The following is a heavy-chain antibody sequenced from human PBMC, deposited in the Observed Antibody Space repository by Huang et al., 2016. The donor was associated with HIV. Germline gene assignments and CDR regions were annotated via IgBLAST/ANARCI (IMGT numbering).Heavy chain of an antibody. Sequence: QVQLVESGGGVVQPGGSLRLSCATSGFPFSDWGLHWVRQTPGTVREWVAFMAYDGTTKVYADSVEGRFTVSRDNSKSTLYLQMNSLRLEDTSIYYCLKDQVGPWGQGTLVTVSS. CDR1: GFPFSDWG. J-gene: IGHJ5*02. V-gene: IGHV3-30*02. CDR2: MAYDGTTK. D-gene: IGHD3-10*01. CDR3: LKDQVGP.